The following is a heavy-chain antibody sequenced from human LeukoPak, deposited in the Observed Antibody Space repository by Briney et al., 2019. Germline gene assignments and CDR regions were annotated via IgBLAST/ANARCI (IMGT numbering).Heavy chain of an antibody. V-gene: IGHV3-13*01. D-gene: IGHD5-12*01. CDR1: GFTFSSYD. Sequence: GGSLRLSCAASGFTFSSYDMHWVRQATGKGLEWVSAIGTAGDTYYPGSVKGRFTISRENAKNSLYLQMNSLRAGDTAVYYCAREKYSGYDLFLGVGSAFDIWGQGTMVTVSS. CDR2: IGTAGDT. CDR3: AREKYSGYDLFLGVGSAFDI. J-gene: IGHJ3*02.